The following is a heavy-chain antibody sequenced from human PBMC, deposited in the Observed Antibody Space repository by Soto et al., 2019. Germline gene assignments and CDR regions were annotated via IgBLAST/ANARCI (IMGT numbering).Heavy chain of an antibody. CDR1: GGTFSSYA. CDR2: IIPIFGTA. V-gene: IGHV1-69*12. Sequence: QVQLVQSGAEVKKPGSSVKVSCKASGGTFSSYAISWVRQAPGQGLEWMGGIIPIFGTANYAQKFQGRVTITADESTSTAYMELSSLRSEDTAVYYCARVPHNYYGSGSWAGLPFDPWGQGTLVTVSS. J-gene: IGHJ5*02. D-gene: IGHD3-10*01. CDR3: ARVPHNYYGSGSWAGLPFDP.